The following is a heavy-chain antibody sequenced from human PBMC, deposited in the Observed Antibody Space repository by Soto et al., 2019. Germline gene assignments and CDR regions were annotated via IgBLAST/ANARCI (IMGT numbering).Heavy chain of an antibody. D-gene: IGHD3-10*01. V-gene: IGHV4-4*07. Sequence: ESLTLAGPVSGVSISSYYWSWIRQPAGKGLEWIGRIYTSGSTNYNPSLKSRVTMSVDTSKNQFSLKLSSVTAADTAVYYCARDLMVRGVIYFDYWGQGTLVTVSS. CDR2: IYTSGST. CDR1: GVSISSYY. J-gene: IGHJ4*02. CDR3: ARDLMVRGVIYFDY.